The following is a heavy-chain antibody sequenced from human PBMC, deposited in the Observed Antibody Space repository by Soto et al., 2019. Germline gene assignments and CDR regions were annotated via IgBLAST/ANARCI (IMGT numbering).Heavy chain of an antibody. CDR3: ARDQYYFDSSGYYDF. CDR1: GYTFVSYG. D-gene: IGHD3-22*01. V-gene: IGHV1-18*04. J-gene: IGHJ4*02. Sequence: QIQLVQSGAEVKKPGASVRVSCETSGYTFVSYGISWVRQAPGQGLEWMGWISPYNGNTNYAEKLKDRVTLTTDTSTYTAFLDLRSLTSDDTAVYFCARDQYYFDSSGYYDFWGQGTLVTVSS. CDR2: ISPYNGNT.